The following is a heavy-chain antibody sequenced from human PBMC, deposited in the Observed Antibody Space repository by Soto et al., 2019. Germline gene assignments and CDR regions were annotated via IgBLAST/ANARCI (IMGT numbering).Heavy chain of an antibody. CDR3: ARDSSGFHWYFDL. D-gene: IGHD6-19*01. CDR2: TYYRSKWYN. V-gene: IGHV6-1*02. CDR1: GDSVSSATAT. J-gene: IGHJ2*01. Sequence: QVQLQQSGPGLVKPSQTLSLICAISGDSVSSATATWSWIRQSPSRGLEWLGRTYYRSKWYNDYAVSVKSRITITPDTSKIQLSLQLSSVTPEDTAVYFCARDSSGFHWYFDLWGRGTLVTVAS.